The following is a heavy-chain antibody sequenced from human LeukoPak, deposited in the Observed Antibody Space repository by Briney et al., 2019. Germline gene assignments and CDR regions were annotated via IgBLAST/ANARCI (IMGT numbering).Heavy chain of an antibody. CDR3: AREDSGSPPYYYYYGMDV. Sequence: GASVKVSCKASGGTFSSYAISWVRQAPGQGLEWMGGIIPIFGTANYAQKLQGRVTMTTDTSTSTAYMELRSLRSDDTAVYYCAREDSGSPPYYYYYGMDVWGQGTTVTVSS. J-gene: IGHJ6*02. CDR2: IIPIFGTA. D-gene: IGHD3-10*01. CDR1: GGTFSSYA. V-gene: IGHV1-69*05.